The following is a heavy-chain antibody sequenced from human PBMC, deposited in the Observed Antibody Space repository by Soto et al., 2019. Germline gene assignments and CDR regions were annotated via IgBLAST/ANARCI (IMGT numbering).Heavy chain of an antibody. CDR2: ISYDGSKK. Sequence: GGSLRLSCAASGFTFSSYAMHWVRQAPGKGLEWVTVISYDGSKKYYADSVKGRFTISRDNAKNTLYLQMNSLRAEDTAVYYCARDVGSSHLNWFDPWGQGTLVTVSS. CDR3: ARDVGSSHLNWFDP. CDR1: GFTFSSYA. V-gene: IGHV3-30-3*01. J-gene: IGHJ5*02. D-gene: IGHD2-15*01.